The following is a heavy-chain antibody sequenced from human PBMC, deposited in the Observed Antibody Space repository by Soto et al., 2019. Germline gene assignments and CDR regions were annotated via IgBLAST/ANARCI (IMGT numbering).Heavy chain of an antibody. CDR1: GYTFTSYA. Sequence: QVQLVQSGAEVKKPGASVKVSCKASGYTFTSYAMHWVRQAPGQRLEWMGWINAGNGNTKYSQKFQGRDTITRATPARTAYMELTSLRSEATAVYYCARGGSLYWYFDLWGRGTLVTVSS. CDR3: ARGGSLYWYFDL. CDR2: INAGNGNT. D-gene: IGHD1-26*01. V-gene: IGHV1-3*01. J-gene: IGHJ2*01.